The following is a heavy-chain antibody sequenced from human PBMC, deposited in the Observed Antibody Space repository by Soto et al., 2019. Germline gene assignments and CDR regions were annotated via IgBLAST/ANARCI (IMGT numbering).Heavy chain of an antibody. D-gene: IGHD3-10*01. Sequence: EVQLLESGGGLVQPGGSLRLSCAASGFTFSSYAMSWVRQAPGKGLEWVSVISGSGDSKYYADSVKGRFTISRDNSKNTLYRQMNSLRVEDTAVYYCATRAYGSDFDYWGQGTLVTVSS. CDR2: ISGSGDSK. CDR3: ATRAYGSDFDY. CDR1: GFTFSSYA. V-gene: IGHV3-23*01. J-gene: IGHJ4*02.